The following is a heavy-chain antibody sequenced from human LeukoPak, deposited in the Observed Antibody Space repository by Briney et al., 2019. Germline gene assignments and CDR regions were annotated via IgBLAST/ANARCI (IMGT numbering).Heavy chain of an antibody. CDR1: GGSISSYY. D-gene: IGHD4-23*01. Sequence: SETLSLTCTVSGGSISSYYWSWIRQPAGKGLEWIGRIYTSGSTNYNPSLKSRVTMSVDTSKNQFSLKLSSVTAADTAVYYCARDPTVVAPSSWFDPWGQGTLVTVSS. V-gene: IGHV4-4*07. CDR2: IYTSGST. CDR3: ARDPTVVAPSSWFDP. J-gene: IGHJ5*02.